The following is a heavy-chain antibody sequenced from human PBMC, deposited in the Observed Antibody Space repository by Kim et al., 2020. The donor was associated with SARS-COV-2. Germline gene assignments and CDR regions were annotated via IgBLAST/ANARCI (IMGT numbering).Heavy chain of an antibody. Sequence: GGSLRLSCAASGFTFSSYAMHWVRQAPGKGLEWVAVISYDGSNKYYADSVKGRFTISRDNSKNTLYLQMNSLRAEDTAVYYCAREVGEYYDFWSGYFQHWGQGTLVTVSS. J-gene: IGHJ1*01. CDR3: AREVGEYYDFWSGYFQH. CDR2: ISYDGSNK. D-gene: IGHD3-3*01. V-gene: IGHV3-30-3*01. CDR1: GFTFSSYA.